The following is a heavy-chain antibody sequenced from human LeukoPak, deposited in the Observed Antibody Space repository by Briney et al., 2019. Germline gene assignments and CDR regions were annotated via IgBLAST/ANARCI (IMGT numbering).Heavy chain of an antibody. CDR1: GGSISSSSYY. D-gene: IGHD6-19*01. J-gene: IGHJ4*02. V-gene: IGHV4-39*01. CDR3: ARLGYSSGWNFDY. Sequence: SETLSLTCTVSGGSISSSSYYWGWIRQPPGKGLEWIGSIYYSGSTYYNPSLKSRVTISVDTSKNQFSLKLSSVTAADTAVYYCARLGYSSGWNFDYWGQGTLVTVSS. CDR2: IYYSGST.